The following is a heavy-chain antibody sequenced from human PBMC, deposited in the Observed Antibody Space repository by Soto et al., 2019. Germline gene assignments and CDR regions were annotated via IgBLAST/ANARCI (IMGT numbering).Heavy chain of an antibody. J-gene: IGHJ6*02. CDR1: GGTFSSYA. CDR3: ARESMVRGVMLRNGMDV. D-gene: IGHD3-10*01. Sequence: QVQLVQYGAEVKKPGSSVKVSCKASGGTFSSYAISWVRQAPGQGLEWMGGIIPIFGTANYAQKFQGRVTITADESTSTAYMELSSLRSEDTAVYYCARESMVRGVMLRNGMDVWGQGTTVTVSS. V-gene: IGHV1-69*01. CDR2: IIPIFGTA.